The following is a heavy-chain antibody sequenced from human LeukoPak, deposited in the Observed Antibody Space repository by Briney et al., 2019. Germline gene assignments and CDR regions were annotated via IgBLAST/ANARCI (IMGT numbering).Heavy chain of an antibody. J-gene: IGHJ5*02. D-gene: IGHD6-13*01. Sequence: VASLKVSCKASGYTFTGYYMHWVRQDPGQGLEWMGWINPNSGGTNYAQKFQGRVTMTRDTSISTAYMELSRLRSDDTAVYYCARDKFIPPLGRQKNSSSWSNWFDPWGQGTLVTVSS. CDR1: GYTFTGYY. CDR2: INPNSGGT. V-gene: IGHV1-2*02. CDR3: ARDKFIPPLGRQKNSSSWSNWFDP.